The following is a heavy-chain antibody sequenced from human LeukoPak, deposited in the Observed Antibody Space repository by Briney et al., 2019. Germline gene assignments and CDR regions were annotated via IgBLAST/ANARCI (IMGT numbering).Heavy chain of an antibody. CDR3: AKDTVGTMVRGVPGAFDY. CDR1: GFTFSSYG. V-gene: IGHV3-30*18. Sequence: GGSLRLSCAASGFTFSSYGMHWVRQAPGKGLEWVAVISYDGSNKYYADSVKGRFTISRDNSKNTLYLQMNSLRAEDTAVYYCAKDTVGTMVRGVPGAFDYWGQGTLVTVSS. CDR2: ISYDGSNK. J-gene: IGHJ4*02. D-gene: IGHD3-10*01.